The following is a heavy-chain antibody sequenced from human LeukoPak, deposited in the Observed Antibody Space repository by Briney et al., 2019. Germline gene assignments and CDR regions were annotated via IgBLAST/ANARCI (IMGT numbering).Heavy chain of an antibody. CDR3: AIHNGENFDY. CDR1: GYTFTSYD. D-gene: IGHD3-10*01. V-gene: IGHV1-18*01. Sequence: GASVKVSCKTSGYTFTSYDISWLRQAPGQGLEWMGYISGYTGNTNYAQNLQDRVTITTDESTSTAYMELSSLRSEDTAVYYCAIHNGENFDYWGQGTLVTVSS. CDR2: ISGYTGNT. J-gene: IGHJ4*02.